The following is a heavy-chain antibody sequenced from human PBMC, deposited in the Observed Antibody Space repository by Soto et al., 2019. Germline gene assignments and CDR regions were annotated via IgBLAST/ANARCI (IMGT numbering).Heavy chain of an antibody. J-gene: IGHJ4*02. V-gene: IGHV3-21*01. CDR3: ATGEYYYDSSGYYYC. D-gene: IGHD3-22*01. CDR1: GFTFSSYS. Sequence: EVQLVESGGGLVKPGGSLRLSCAASGFTFSSYSMNWVRQAPGKGLEWVSSISSSSSYIYYAASVKGRFTISRDNAKNSVYLQMNSLRAEDTAVYYCATGEYYYDSSGYYYCWGQGTLVTVSS. CDR2: ISSSSSYI.